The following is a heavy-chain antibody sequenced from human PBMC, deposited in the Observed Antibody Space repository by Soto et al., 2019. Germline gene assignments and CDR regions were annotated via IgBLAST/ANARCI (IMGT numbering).Heavy chain of an antibody. J-gene: IGHJ6*02. D-gene: IGHD2-15*01. Sequence: GGSLRLSCAASGFSISSYWINWVRQAPGKGLEWVANIKEDGSEKYFVDSVKGRFTISRDSAKNSLYLQMNNLRVEDTAVYFCARDPVVGAYSGMDVWGQGTTVTVSS. V-gene: IGHV3-7*01. CDR1: GFSISSYW. CDR2: IKEDGSEK. CDR3: ARDPVVGAYSGMDV.